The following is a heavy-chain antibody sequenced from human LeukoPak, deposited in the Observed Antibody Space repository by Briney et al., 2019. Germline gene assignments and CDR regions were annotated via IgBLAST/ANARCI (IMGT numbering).Heavy chain of an antibody. D-gene: IGHD6-13*01. CDR2: INPNSGGT. V-gene: IGHV1-2*02. Sequence: GASVKVSCKASGYTFTGYYMHWVRQAPGQGLEWMGWINPNSGGTNYAQKFQGRVTMTRDTSISTAYMELSRLRSDDTAVYYCARDPARYGSWRKFDYWGQGTLVTVSS. CDR3: ARDPARYGSWRKFDY. CDR1: GYTFTGYY. J-gene: IGHJ4*02.